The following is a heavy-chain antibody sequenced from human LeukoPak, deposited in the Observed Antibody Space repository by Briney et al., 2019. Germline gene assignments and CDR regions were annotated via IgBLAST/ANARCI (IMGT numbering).Heavy chain of an antibody. V-gene: IGHV1-18*01. CDR1: GYTFTSYG. J-gene: IGHJ6*02. CDR3: ARDGGDLYYYYGMDV. D-gene: IGHD3-10*01. Sequence: ASVKVSCKASGYTFTSYGISWVRQAPGQGLEWMGWISAYNGNTNYAQKLQGRVTMTTDTSTSTAYMELRSLRSDDTAVYYCARDGGDLYYYYGMDVWGQGTSVTVSS. CDR2: ISAYNGNT.